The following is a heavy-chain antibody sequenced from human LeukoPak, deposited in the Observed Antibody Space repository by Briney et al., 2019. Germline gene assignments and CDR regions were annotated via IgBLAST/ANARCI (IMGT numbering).Heavy chain of an antibody. J-gene: IGHJ4*02. CDR3: GRVNNSAFTT. D-gene: IGHD1-1*01. V-gene: IGHV3-48*01. Sequence: GGSLRLSCAASGFTFSDYSMNWVRQAPGKGLEWISYIGIDSGNTNYADSVKGRFTISGDKAKNSLYLQMNSLRVEDTAVYYWGRVNNSAFTTGGQGTLATVPQ. CDR1: GFTFSDYS. CDR2: IGIDSGNT.